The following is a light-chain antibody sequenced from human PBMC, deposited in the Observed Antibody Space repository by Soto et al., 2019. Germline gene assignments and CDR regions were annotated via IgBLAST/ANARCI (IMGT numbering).Light chain of an antibody. CDR2: DVS. Sequence: QSALTQPASVSGSPGQSITISCTGTSSDVGGYNYVSWYQQHPGKAPKLMIYDVSNRPSGVSNRFSGSKSGNTASLTISGXXXXXXXDYYCSSYTSSSTYVFGTGTKL. CDR1: SSDVGGYNY. J-gene: IGLJ1*01. V-gene: IGLV2-14*01. CDR3: SSYTSSSTYV.